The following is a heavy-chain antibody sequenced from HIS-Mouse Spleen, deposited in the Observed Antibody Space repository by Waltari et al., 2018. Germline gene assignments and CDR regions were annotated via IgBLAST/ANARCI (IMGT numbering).Heavy chain of an antibody. V-gene: IGHV3-15*01. CDR3: TLRLAD. CDR1: GFTFSNAW. Sequence: EVQLVESGGGLVKPGGSLRLSCAASGFTFSNAWMSWVRQATGKGVGCVGRIKSTTDGGNTYHAAPVKGRFTISRDDSKHTLYLQMNSLKTEDTAVYYCTLRLADWGPGTLVTVSS. CDR2: IKSTTDGGNT. D-gene: IGHD6-6*01. J-gene: IGHJ4*02.